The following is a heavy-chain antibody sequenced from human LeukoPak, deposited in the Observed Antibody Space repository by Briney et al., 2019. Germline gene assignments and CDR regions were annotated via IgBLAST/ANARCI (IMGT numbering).Heavy chain of an antibody. CDR3: ARDPTFYDFWSGYYTGTYYYYYMDV. D-gene: IGHD3-3*01. CDR1: GYTFSSYG. J-gene: IGHJ6*03. Sequence: ASVKVSCKASGYTFSSYGISWVRQAPGQGLEWMGWISAYNGNTNYAQKLQGRVTMTTDTSTSTAYMELRSLRSDDTAVYYCARDPTFYDFWSGYYTGTYYYYYMDVWGRGTTVTVSS. V-gene: IGHV1-18*01. CDR2: ISAYNGNT.